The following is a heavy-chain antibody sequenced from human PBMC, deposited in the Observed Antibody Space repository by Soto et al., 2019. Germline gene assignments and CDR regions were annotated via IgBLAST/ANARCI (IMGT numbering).Heavy chain of an antibody. CDR3: ARGRYGDY. CDR1: GYGFTTYG. J-gene: IGHJ4*01. D-gene: IGHD1-1*01. Sequence: QVHLVQSGAEVKKPGASVQVSCRGSGYGFTTYGITGVLQAPGEGLEWMAWISAHNGKTNYAQKLQGRFTVTRDTSTSTAYMELRSLRSEDTAVYYCARGRYGDYWGHGAMVTDSS. CDR2: ISAHNGKT. V-gene: IGHV1-18*01.